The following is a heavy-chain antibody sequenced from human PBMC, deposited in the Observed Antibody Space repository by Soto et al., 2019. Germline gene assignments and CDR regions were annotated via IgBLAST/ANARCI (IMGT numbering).Heavy chain of an antibody. V-gene: IGHV5-51*01. CDR2: IYPGDSDT. D-gene: IGHD6-13*01. J-gene: IGHJ4*02. Sequence: EVQLVQSGAEVKKPGESLKISCKGSGYSFTSYWIGWVRQMPGKGLEWMGIIYPGDSDTRYSPSFQGQVTISADKSISTAYLQWSSLKASDTAMYYCARQQQLATDPPYFDYWGQGTLVTVSS. CDR1: GYSFTSYW. CDR3: ARQQQLATDPPYFDY.